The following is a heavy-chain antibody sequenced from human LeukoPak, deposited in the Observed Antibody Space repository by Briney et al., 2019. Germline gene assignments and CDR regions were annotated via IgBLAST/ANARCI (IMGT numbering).Heavy chain of an antibody. CDR3: AREEALYSRAFDY. CDR1: GFTVSSNY. Sequence: GSLRLSCAASGFTVSSNYMSWVRPAPGKGLEWVSVIYSGSSTYYADSVKGRFTISRDNSKNTLYLQMNSLRAEDTAVYYCAREEALYSRAFDYWGQGTLVTVSS. J-gene: IGHJ4*02. CDR2: IYSGSST. V-gene: IGHV3-66*01. D-gene: IGHD6-13*01.